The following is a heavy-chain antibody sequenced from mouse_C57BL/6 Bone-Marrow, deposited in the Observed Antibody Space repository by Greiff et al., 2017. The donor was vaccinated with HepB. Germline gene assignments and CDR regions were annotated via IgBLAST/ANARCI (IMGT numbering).Heavy chain of an antibody. CDR1: GFTFSDYG. J-gene: IGHJ4*01. D-gene: IGHD1-1*01. CDR3: ARHYYGSSYGVDY. Sequence: EVQWVESGGGLVQPGGSLKLSCAASGFTFSDYGMAWVRQAPRKGPEWVAFISNLAYSIYYADTVTGRFTISRENAKNTLYLETSSLRSEDTAMYYCARHYYGSSYGVDYWGQGTSVTVSS. V-gene: IGHV5-15*01. CDR2: ISNLAYSI.